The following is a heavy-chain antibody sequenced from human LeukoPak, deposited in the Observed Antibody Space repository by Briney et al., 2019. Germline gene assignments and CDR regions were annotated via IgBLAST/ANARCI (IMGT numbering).Heavy chain of an antibody. D-gene: IGHD1-26*01. V-gene: IGHV4-4*07. CDR2: IYTSGST. Sequence: PSETLSLTCTVSGGSISSYYWSWIRQPAGKGLEWIGRIYTSGSTNYNPSLKSRVTMSEDTSKNQFSLKLSSVTAADTAVYYCARDSGRQWELLPFDYWGQGTLVTVSS. J-gene: IGHJ4*02. CDR1: GGSISSYY. CDR3: ARDSGRQWELLPFDY.